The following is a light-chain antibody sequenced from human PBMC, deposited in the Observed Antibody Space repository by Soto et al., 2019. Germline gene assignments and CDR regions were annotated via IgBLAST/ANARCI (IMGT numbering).Light chain of an antibody. J-gene: IGLJ1*01. V-gene: IGLV2-14*01. CDR1: SSDVGGYNY. CDR2: ASS. CDR3: SSYTSGTTLDV. Sequence: QSVLTQPASVSGSPGQSITISCTGTSSDVGGYNYVSWYQHHAGKAPRLMIYASSNRPSGVSHRFSGSSSGNTASLIISGLQAEDEADYYCSSYTSGTTLDVFGTGTKLTVL.